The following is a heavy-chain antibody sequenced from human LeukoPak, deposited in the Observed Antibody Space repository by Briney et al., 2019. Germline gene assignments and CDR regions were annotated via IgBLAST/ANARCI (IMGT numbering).Heavy chain of an antibody. CDR2: ISGSGGST. D-gene: IGHD5-18*01. CDR1: GFTFSSYA. Sequence: PGGSLRLSCAASGFTFSSYAMSWVRQAPGKGLEWVSAISGSGGSTYYADSVKGRFTISRDNSKNTLYLQMNSLRAEDTAVYYCAKGGTPIQLWLLNYFDYWGQGTLVTVSS. CDR3: AKGGTPIQLWLLNYFDY. J-gene: IGHJ4*02. V-gene: IGHV3-23*01.